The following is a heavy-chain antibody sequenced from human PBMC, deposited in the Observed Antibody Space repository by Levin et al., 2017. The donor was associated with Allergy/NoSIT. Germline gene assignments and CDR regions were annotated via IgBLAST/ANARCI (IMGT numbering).Heavy chain of an antibody. CDR2: IWYDGSNE. D-gene: IGHD3-22*01. J-gene: IGHJ4*02. V-gene: IGHV3-33*01. CDR1: GFTFNSYG. CDR3: ARDIYSSGIYYFDY. Sequence: GESLKISCAASGFTFNSYGMHWVRQAPGKGLEWVAVIWYDGSNENYADSVKGRFTISKDFSKNTLYLQMNSLRAEDTAVYYCARDIYSSGIYYFDYWGQGTLVAVSS.